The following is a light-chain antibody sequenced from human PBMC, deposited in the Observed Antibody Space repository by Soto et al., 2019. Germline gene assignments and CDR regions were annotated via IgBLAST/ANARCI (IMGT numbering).Light chain of an antibody. CDR2: VAS. CDR1: QSVSSSY. Sequence: EIVLTQSPGTLSLSPGERATLSCRASQSVSSSYLAWYQQKPGQAPRLLIYVASSRAPGTPDRLSGSGSWTDFTLTISRLEPEDFVLYYCQQYGSSPPSALGPGPNGDIK. CDR3: QQYGSSPPSA. V-gene: IGKV3-20*01. J-gene: IGKJ3*01.